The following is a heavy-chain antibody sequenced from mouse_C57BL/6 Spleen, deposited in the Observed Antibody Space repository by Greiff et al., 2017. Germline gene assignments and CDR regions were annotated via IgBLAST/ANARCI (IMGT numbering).Heavy chain of an antibody. J-gene: IGHJ3*01. V-gene: IGHV1-52*01. D-gene: IGHD1-1*01. Sequence: VQLQQPGAELVRPGSSVKLSCKASGYTFTSYWMHWVKQRPIQGLEWIGNIDPSDSETHYNQKFKDKATLTVDKSSSTAYMQLSSLTSEDSAVYYCASSAPYYGTQAWFAYWGQGTLVTVSA. CDR2: IDPSDSET. CDR3: ASSAPYYGTQAWFAY. CDR1: GYTFTSYW.